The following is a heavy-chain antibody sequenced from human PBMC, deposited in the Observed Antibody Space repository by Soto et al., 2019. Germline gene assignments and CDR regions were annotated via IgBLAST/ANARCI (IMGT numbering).Heavy chain of an antibody. CDR3: ASRLYYDFWSGYYGFDY. V-gene: IGHV1-69*01. Sequence: QVQLVQSGAEVKKPGSSVKVSCKASGGTFSSYAISWVRQAPGQGLEWMGGIIPIFGTANYAQKFQGRVTITADESTSTAYMELSNLRSEDTAVYYCASRLYYDFWSGYYGFDYWGQGTLVTVSS. CDR2: IIPIFGTA. CDR1: GGTFSSYA. D-gene: IGHD3-3*01. J-gene: IGHJ4*02.